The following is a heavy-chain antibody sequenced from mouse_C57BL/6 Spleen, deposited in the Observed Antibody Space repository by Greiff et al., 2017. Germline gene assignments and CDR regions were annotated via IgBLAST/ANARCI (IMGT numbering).Heavy chain of an antibody. CDR1: GYTFTSYW. V-gene: IGHV1-53*01. CDR3: ARLGTTVGGYFDV. J-gene: IGHJ1*03. CDR2: INPSNGGT. D-gene: IGHD1-1*01. Sequence: QVQLQQPGTELVKPGASVKLSCKASGYTFTSYWMHWVKQRPGQGLEWIGNINPSNGGTNYNEKFKSKATLTVDKSSSTAYMQLSSLTSEDSAVYDCARLGTTVGGYFDVWGTGTTVTVAS.